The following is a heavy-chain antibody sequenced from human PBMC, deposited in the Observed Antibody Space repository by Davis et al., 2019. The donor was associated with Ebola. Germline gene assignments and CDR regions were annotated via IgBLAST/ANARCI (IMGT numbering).Heavy chain of an antibody. D-gene: IGHD3-10*01. CDR1: GFTFSSYS. CDR3: ARDPSSTMSRGIVVPDYYFDY. CDR2: ISSSSSTI. Sequence: PAGSLRLSCAASGFTFSSYSLNWVRQAPGKGLELVSYISSSSSTIFYADSAKGRFTISRDNAKNSRYLQMNSLRDEDTAVYYCARDPSSTMSRGIVVPDYYFDYWGQGALVTVSS. J-gene: IGHJ4*02. V-gene: IGHV3-48*02.